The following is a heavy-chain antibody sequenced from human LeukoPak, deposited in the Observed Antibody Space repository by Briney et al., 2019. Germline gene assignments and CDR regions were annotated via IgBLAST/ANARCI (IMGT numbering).Heavy chain of an antibody. CDR1: GFTFSSYG. CDR3: AKDVGYCSGGSCHGS. V-gene: IGHV3-30*02. CDR2: IRYDGSNK. J-gene: IGHJ5*02. Sequence: GGSLRLSCAESGFTFSSYGMHWVRQAPGKGLEWVAFIRYDGSNKYYADSVKGRFTISRDNSKNTLYLQMNSLRAEDTAVYYCAKDVGYCSGGSCHGSWGQGTLVTVSS. D-gene: IGHD2-15*01.